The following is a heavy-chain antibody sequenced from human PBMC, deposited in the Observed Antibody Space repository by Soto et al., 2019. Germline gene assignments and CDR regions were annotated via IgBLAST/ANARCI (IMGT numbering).Heavy chain of an antibody. J-gene: IGHJ6*02. Sequence: QLQLQESGPGLVKPSETLSLTCSVSGGSVRSSSYYWGWIRQPPGKGLEWIGSVHYSGSTYYSPCLNNRDTISVDTSKNHFSLRLSSMTAADTAVYYWVRLPASGVVGKYGMDVWGQGTTVTVSS. CDR3: VRLPASGVVGKYGMDV. CDR2: VHYSGST. D-gene: IGHD2-21*01. CDR1: GGSVRSSSYY. V-gene: IGHV4-39*02.